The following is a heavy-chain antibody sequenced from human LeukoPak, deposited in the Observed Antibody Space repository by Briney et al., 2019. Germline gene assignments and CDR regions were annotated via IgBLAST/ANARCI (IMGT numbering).Heavy chain of an antibody. CDR1: GGTFSSYA. V-gene: IGHV1-69*04. Sequence: ASVKVSCKASGGTFSSYAISWVRQAPGQGLEWMGRIIPILGIANYAQKLQGRVTITADKSTSTAYMELSSLRSEDTAVYYCARVLRYFDWTHDYWGQGTLVTVSS. CDR3: ARVLRYFDWTHDY. CDR2: IIPILGIA. D-gene: IGHD3-9*01. J-gene: IGHJ4*02.